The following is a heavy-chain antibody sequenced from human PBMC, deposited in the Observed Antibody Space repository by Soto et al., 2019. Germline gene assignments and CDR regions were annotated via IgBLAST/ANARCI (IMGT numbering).Heavy chain of an antibody. CDR2: IYYCGNT. V-gene: IGHV4-61*01. CDR3: ATLRTILAPTFDY. J-gene: IGHJ4*02. Sequence: QVQLQESGPALVKPSETLSLTCTVSGGSVSSGHYYWSWIRQPPGKGLEWIGFIYYCGNTNYNPSLTSRVTISVDTSRNQFSLKLSSVTAADTAVYYCATLRTILAPTFDYCGQGILVTVSS. CDR1: GGSVSSGHYY. D-gene: IGHD3-3*01.